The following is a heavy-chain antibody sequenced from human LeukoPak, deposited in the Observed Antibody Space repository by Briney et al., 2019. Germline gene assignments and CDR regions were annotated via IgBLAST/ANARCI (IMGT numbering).Heavy chain of an antibody. V-gene: IGHV7-4-1*02. Sequence: PLASVKVSCKASGYTFNNYAMHWVRQAPGQGLEWMGWINTKTGTPTYAPGFTGRFVFLLDTSVSTAYLQISSLKADDAAVYYCARGGEGLVAPSYWGQGTLVTVSS. CDR3: ARGGEGLVAPSY. CDR2: INTKTGTP. D-gene: IGHD3-16*01. CDR1: GYTFNNYA. J-gene: IGHJ4*02.